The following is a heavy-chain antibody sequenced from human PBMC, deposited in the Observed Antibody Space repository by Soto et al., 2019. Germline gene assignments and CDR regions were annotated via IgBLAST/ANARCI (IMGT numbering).Heavy chain of an antibody. J-gene: IGHJ5*02. CDR2: IYWNDDK. Sequence: SGPTLVNPTQTLTLTCTFSGFSLTTSGGGVGWIRQPPGKALEWLALIYWNDDKRYSPSLRGRLTITKDTSKNQVVLAMTNMDPVDTATYYCAHHTITPATNWFDPWGLGTLVTVSS. V-gene: IGHV2-5*01. D-gene: IGHD2-2*01. CDR3: AHHTITPATNWFDP. CDR1: GFSLTTSGGG.